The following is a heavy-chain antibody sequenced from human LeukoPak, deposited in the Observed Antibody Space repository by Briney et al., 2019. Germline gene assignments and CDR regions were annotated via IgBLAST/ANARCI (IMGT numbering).Heavy chain of an antibody. J-gene: IGHJ5*02. D-gene: IGHD6-19*01. CDR3: AKAPLSIAVAGTRWFDP. Sequence: GGSLRLSCAASGFTFSSYAMSWVRQAPGKGLEWVSAISNSGGSTYYADSVKGRFTISRDNSKNTLYLQMNSLRAEDTAVYYCAKAPLSIAVAGTRWFDPWGQGTLVTVSS. CDR2: ISNSGGST. CDR1: GFTFSSYA. V-gene: IGHV3-23*01.